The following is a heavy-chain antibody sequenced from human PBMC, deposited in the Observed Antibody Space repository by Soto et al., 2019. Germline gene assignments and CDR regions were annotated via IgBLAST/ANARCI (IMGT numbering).Heavy chain of an antibody. J-gene: IGHJ4*02. Sequence: PSETLSLTCTVSGGSINAYYWSWIRRPPGKALEWIGFVYSNGTTSYNRSLKSRVTLSVDTSNYQFSLNLRSVTAADTAVYYCARTPHIWGQGTLVAVS. CDR1: GGSINAYY. CDR2: VYSNGTT. CDR3: ARTPHI. D-gene: IGHD2-15*01. V-gene: IGHV4-59*01.